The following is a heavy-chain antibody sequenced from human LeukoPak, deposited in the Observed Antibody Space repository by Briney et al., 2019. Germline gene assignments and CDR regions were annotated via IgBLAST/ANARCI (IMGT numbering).Heavy chain of an antibody. CDR2: INHSGST. V-gene: IGHV4-34*01. D-gene: IGHD3-10*01. J-gene: IGHJ6*03. CDR3: ARSMVRGGYYMDV. Sequence: SETLSLTCAVYGGTFSGYYWSWIRQPPGKGLEWIGEINHSGSTNYNPSLKSRVTISVDTSKNQFSLKLSSVTAADTAVYYCARSMVRGGYYMDVWGKGTTVTVSS. CDR1: GGTFSGYY.